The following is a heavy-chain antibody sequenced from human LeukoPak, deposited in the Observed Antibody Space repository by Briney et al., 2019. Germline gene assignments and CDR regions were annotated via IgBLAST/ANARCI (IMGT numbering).Heavy chain of an antibody. CDR3: AKGGSSSPRSTFDY. CDR2: INGDGSTT. V-gene: IGHV3-74*01. CDR1: GFTFSSYW. J-gene: IGHJ4*02. D-gene: IGHD6-13*01. Sequence: GGSLRLSCAASGFTFSSYWMHWVRQAPGKVLVWVSHINGDGSTTSYADSVKGRFTISRDNAKNTVYLQMNSLRAEDTAVYYCAKGGSSSPRSTFDYWGQGTLLTVSS.